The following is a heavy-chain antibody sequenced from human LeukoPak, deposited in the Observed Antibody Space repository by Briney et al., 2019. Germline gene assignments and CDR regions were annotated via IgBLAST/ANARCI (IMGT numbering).Heavy chain of an antibody. Sequence: PGGSLRLSCAASGFNFNNYGMDWVRQGPGKWLEGVAFIRYDGSNKYYVDSVKGGFTISRDNCKNTMYLQMNSLRTDDTAVYYCANTLPRAQNHAMGYYFDSWGQGTLVTVSS. CDR1: GFNFNNYG. D-gene: IGHD1-14*01. J-gene: IGHJ4*02. V-gene: IGHV3-30*02. CDR2: IRYDGSNK. CDR3: ANTLPRAQNHAMGYYFDS.